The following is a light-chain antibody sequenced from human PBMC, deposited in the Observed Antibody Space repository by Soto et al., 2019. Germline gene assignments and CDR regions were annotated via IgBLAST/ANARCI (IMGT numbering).Light chain of an antibody. CDR1: QGISSY. V-gene: IGKV1-8*01. J-gene: IGKJ1*01. Sequence: AIRMTQSPSSLSASTGDRVTIPCRASQGISSYLAWYQQKPGKAPKLLIYAASTLQSGVPSRFSGSGSGTDFTLTISCLQSVDFATYYCQQYYSYPRTFGQGTKVEIK. CDR2: AAS. CDR3: QQYYSYPRT.